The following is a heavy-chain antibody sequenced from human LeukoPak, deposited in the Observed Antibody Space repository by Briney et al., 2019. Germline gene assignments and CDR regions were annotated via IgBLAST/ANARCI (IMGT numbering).Heavy chain of an antibody. V-gene: IGHV3-30*18. CDR2: ISFDGKVN. Sequence: GGSLRLSCAASGFTFNRYGMHWVRQAPGKGLEWVAVISFDGKVNYYADSVKGRFTISRDNSKNTLYLQMNSLRAEDTAVYYCAKDAYCSSTSCYTGVVGYWGQGTLVTVSS. CDR3: AKDAYCSSTSCYTGVVGY. CDR1: GFTFNRYG. D-gene: IGHD2-2*02. J-gene: IGHJ4*02.